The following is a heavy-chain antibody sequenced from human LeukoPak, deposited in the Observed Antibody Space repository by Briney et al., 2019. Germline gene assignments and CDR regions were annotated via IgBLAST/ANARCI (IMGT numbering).Heavy chain of an antibody. V-gene: IGHV3-23*01. J-gene: IGHJ4*02. D-gene: IGHD3-22*01. CDR1: GVTISSYA. Sequence: GGSLRLSCAASGVTISSYAMSWIRQAPGKGLEWVSAISGSGGSTYYADSVKGRFTISRDNSKNTLYLQMNSLRGEDTRVYYFVQGEYYYDSSDYSLDHWGPGTLVTVSS. CDR2: ISGSGGST. CDR3: VQGEYYYDSSDYSLDH.